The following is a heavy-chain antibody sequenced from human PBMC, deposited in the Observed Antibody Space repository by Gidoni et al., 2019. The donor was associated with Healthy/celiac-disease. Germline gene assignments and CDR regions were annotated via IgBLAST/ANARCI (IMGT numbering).Heavy chain of an antibody. J-gene: IGHJ4*02. CDR3: ARSGDGYNPEFDY. CDR2: IYYSGST. Sequence: QVQLQESGPGLVKPSQTLSLTCTVSGGSISSGGYYWSWIPQPPGKGLDWIGYIYYSGSTYYHPSLKSRVTISVDTSKNQFSLKLSSVTAADTAVYYCARSGDGYNPEFDYWGQGTLVTVSS. CDR1: GGSISSGGYY. D-gene: IGHD5-12*01. V-gene: IGHV4-31*03.